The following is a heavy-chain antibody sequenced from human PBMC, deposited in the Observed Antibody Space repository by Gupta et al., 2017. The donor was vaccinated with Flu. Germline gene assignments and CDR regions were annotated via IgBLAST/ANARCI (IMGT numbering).Heavy chain of an antibody. Sequence: QVQLVESGGGVVQPGRSLRLSCAASGFTFSSSGMHWVRPAHGKGLEWVAVIWYDGSNKYYADSVKGRFTISRDNSKNTLYLQMNSLRAEDTAVYYCARATYSSSWSNYYYGMDVWGQGTTVTVSS. CDR3: ARATYSSSWSNYYYGMDV. J-gene: IGHJ6*02. V-gene: IGHV3-33*01. D-gene: IGHD6-13*01. CDR1: GFTFSSSG. CDR2: IWYDGSNK.